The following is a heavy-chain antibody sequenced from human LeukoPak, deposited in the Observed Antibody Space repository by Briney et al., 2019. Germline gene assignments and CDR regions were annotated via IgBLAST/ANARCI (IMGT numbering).Heavy chain of an antibody. CDR1: GYSISSGYY. D-gene: IGHD1-26*01. J-gene: IGHJ6*03. Sequence: KTSETLSLTCTVSGYSISSGYYWGWIRQPPGKGLEWIGSIYHSGSTYYNPSLKSRVTISVDTSKNQFSLKLSSVTAADTAVYYCARVSGGYDFYYMDVWGKGTTVTVSS. CDR3: ARVSGGYDFYYMDV. CDR2: IYHSGST. V-gene: IGHV4-38-2*02.